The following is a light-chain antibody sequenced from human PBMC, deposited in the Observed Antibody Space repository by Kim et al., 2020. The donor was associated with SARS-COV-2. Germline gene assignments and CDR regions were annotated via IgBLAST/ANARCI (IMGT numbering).Light chain of an antibody. J-gene: IGLJ1*01. CDR3: QVWDTSSDYQYV. V-gene: IGLV3-21*04. Sequence: SYELTQPPSVSVAPGKTARITCGGDNIESNSVHGYQKKSGQAPGLVMYFDSDRTAEIPERFSASKSGNTATLTINKVEAGDEADYYCQVWDTSSDYQYVFGTGTKVTVL. CDR2: FDS. CDR1: NIESNS.